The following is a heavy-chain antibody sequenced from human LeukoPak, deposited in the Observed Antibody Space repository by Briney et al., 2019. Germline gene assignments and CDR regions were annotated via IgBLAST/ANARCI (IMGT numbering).Heavy chain of an antibody. CDR3: AREGSGPYFDY. CDR2: ISSSSSYI. CDR1: GFTFSSYS. V-gene: IGHV3-21*01. J-gene: IGHJ4*02. D-gene: IGHD5-12*01. Sequence: GGSLRLSCAASGFTFSSYSMNWVRQAPGKGLEWVSSISSSSSYIYYADSVKGRFTISRDNAKNSLYLQMSSLRAEDTAVYYCAREGSGPYFDYWGQGTLVTVSS.